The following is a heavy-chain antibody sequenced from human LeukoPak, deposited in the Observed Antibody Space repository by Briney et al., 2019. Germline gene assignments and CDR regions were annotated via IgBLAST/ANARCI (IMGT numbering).Heavy chain of an antibody. J-gene: IGHJ5*02. V-gene: IGHV3-23*01. CDR1: GFTFSSYA. D-gene: IGHD2-21*01. CDR3: AKSFPARHIVVLSAHWFDP. CDR2: ISGSGGST. Sequence: GESLRLSCAASGFTFSSYAMSWVRQAPGKGLEWVSAISGSGGSTYYADSVKGRFTISRDSSKNTLYLQMNSLRAEDTAVYYCAKSFPARHIVVLSAHWFDPWGQGTLVTVSS.